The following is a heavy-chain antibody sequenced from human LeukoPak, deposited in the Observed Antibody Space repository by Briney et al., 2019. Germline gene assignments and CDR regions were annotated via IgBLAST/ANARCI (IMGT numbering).Heavy chain of an antibody. CDR2: IIPIFVTA. J-gene: IGHJ4*02. Sequence: SVKVSCKASGGTFSSYAISWGRQAPGQGRECMGGIIPIFVTANYAQKFQGRVTITADESTSTAYMELSSLSYEATAVYYCARGLKKSSSWVYYFDYWGQGTLVTVSS. CDR3: ARGLKKSSSWVYYFDY. D-gene: IGHD6-13*01. V-gene: IGHV1-69*13. CDR1: GGTFSSYA.